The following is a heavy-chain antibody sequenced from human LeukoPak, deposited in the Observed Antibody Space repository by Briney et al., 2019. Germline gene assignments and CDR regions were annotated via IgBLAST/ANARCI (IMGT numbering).Heavy chain of an antibody. Sequence: GGSLRLSCAASGFTFSNYGMHWVRPAPGKGRGWVAIISYDGSNKYYTDSVKGRFTISRDNSKNTLYLQMNSLRAEDTAVYYCAKVSLRWWGYVDYWGQGTLVTVSS. CDR2: ISYDGSNK. J-gene: IGHJ4*02. CDR1: GFTFSNYG. CDR3: AKVSLRWWGYVDY. D-gene: IGHD4-23*01. V-gene: IGHV3-30*18.